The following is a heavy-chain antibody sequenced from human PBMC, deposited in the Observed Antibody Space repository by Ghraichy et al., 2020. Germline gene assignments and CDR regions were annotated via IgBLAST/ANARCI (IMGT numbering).Heavy chain of an antibody. D-gene: IGHD3-16*02. CDR1: GFTFSSYD. CDR2: IGTAGDT. J-gene: IGHJ6*02. CDR3: ARGDLGELSFYYYYGMDV. Sequence: GGSLRLSCAASGFTFSSYDMHWVRQATGKGLEWVSAIGTAGDTYYPGSVKGRFTISRENAKNSLYLQMNSLRAGDTAVYYCARGDLGELSFYYYYGMDVWGQGTTVTVSS. V-gene: IGHV3-13*01.